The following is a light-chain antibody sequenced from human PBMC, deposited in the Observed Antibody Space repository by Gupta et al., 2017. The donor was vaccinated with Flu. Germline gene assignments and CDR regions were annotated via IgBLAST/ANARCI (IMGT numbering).Light chain of an antibody. CDR1: SSSVGKNY. J-gene: IGLJ1*01. V-gene: IGLV1-51*02. Sequence: QSVLTQPPSVSAAPGQKVTISCSGRSSSVGKNYVSWYQQLPGTAPTLLIYENSKRPSGIPDRFSGSKSDTSATLGITGLQTGDEADYYCGTWDNSLSGLFVFGSGTRVTVL. CDR3: GTWDNSLSGLFV. CDR2: ENS.